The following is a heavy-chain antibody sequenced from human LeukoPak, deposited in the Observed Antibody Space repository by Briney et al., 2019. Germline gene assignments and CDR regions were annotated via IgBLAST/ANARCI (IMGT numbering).Heavy chain of an antibody. CDR1: GFTFSSYA. J-gene: IGHJ4*02. Sequence: GGSLRLSCAASGFTFSSYAMSWVRQAPGKGLEWVSAISGSGGSTYYADSVKGRFTISRDNSKNTLYLQMNSLRAEDTAVYYCANTKTIFGVVTSFDYWGQGTLVTVSS. D-gene: IGHD3-3*01. CDR3: ANTKTIFGVVTSFDY. V-gene: IGHV3-23*01. CDR2: ISGSGGST.